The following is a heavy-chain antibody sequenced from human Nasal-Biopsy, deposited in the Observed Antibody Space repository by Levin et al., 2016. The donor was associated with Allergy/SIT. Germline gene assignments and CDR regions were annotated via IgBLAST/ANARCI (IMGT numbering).Heavy chain of an antibody. D-gene: IGHD6-19*01. CDR1: GFSFGTYG. CDR2: IKYDGSFR. Sequence: GGSLRLSCAVSGFSFGTYGMHWVRQAPGKGLEWVAFIKYDGSFRYYGDSVKGRFTISRDNSKNSLYLQMNSLRAEDAATYYCTRDWTTAEQWLSPTTYYYYNMDVWGQGTSVTISS. J-gene: IGHJ6*03. V-gene: IGHV3-30*02. CDR3: TRDWTTAEQWLSPTTYYYYNMDV.